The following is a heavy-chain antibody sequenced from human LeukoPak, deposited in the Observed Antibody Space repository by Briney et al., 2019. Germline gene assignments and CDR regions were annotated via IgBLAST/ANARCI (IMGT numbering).Heavy chain of an antibody. CDR3: ARDLRLTDAFDI. D-gene: IGHD3-22*01. J-gene: IGHJ3*02. CDR2: VIPIFGTA. Sequence: SVKVSCKASGGTFSSYAISWVRQAPGQGLEWMGGVIPIFGTANYAQKFQGRVTITTDDSTSTAYMELSSLRSEDTAVYYCARDLRLTDAFDIWGQGTMVTVSS. V-gene: IGHV1-69*05. CDR1: GGTFSSYA.